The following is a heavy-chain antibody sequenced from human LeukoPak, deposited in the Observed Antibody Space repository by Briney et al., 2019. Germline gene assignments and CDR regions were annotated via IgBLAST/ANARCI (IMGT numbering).Heavy chain of an antibody. Sequence: ASVKVSCKASGYTFTSYYMHWVRQAPGQGLEWMGIINPSGGSTSYAQKFQGRVTMTRATSTSTVYMELSSLRSEDTAVYYCARVSGPGGIQLWPIDYWGQGTLVTVSS. CDR2: INPSGGST. CDR1: GYTFTSYY. J-gene: IGHJ4*02. V-gene: IGHV1-46*03. CDR3: ARVSGPGGIQLWPIDY. D-gene: IGHD5-18*01.